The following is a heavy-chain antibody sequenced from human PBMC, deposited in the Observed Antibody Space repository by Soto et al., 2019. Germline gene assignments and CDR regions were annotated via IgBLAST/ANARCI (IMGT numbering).Heavy chain of an antibody. J-gene: IGHJ4*02. Sequence: GGSLRLSCAASGFSFSSHSMNWVRQAPGKGLEWVSYTSNSGNTKYYADSVKGRFTISRDNAKNSLYLQMNSLRAEDTAVYYCAGGQSGWYFQALDYWGQGTLVTVSS. CDR3: AGGQSGWYFQALDY. V-gene: IGHV3-48*01. CDR2: TSNSGNTK. D-gene: IGHD6-19*01. CDR1: GFSFSSHS.